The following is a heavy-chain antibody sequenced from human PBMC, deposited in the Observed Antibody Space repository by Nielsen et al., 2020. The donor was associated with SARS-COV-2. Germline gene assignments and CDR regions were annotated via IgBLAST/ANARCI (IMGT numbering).Heavy chain of an antibody. D-gene: IGHD3-10*01. J-gene: IGHJ6*02. CDR1: GYTFTSFG. CDR3: ARDLTPRYYGSGSEDWYGMDV. V-gene: IGHV1-18*01. CDR2: ISAYNGNT. Sequence: ASVKVSCKASGYTFTSFGISWVRQAPGQGLEWMGWISAYNGNTNYAQKLQGRVTMTTDTSTSTAYMELRSLRSDDTAVYYCARDLTPRYYGSGSEDWYGMDVWGQGTTVTVSS.